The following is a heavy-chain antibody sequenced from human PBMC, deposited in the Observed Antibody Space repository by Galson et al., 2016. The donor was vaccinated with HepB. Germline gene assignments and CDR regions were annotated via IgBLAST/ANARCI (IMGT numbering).Heavy chain of an antibody. J-gene: IGHJ4*02. Sequence: SLRLSCAASGFIFSNYVMSWVRQAPGKGLEWISVTSSSGHSTYYADSVKGRFTISRDNSKNTLYLQMNSLRAEYTAVYYCAKASGYSNTWMNYWGQGTLVTVSS. CDR1: GFIFSNYV. CDR3: AKASGYSNTWMNY. D-gene: IGHD4-11*01. V-gene: IGHV3-23*01. CDR2: TSSSGHST.